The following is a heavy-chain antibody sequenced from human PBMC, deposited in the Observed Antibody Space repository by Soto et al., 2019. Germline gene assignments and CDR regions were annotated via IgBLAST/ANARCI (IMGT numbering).Heavy chain of an antibody. CDR1: GGTFSSYT. CDR3: ALYLSHYYDSSGFYY. D-gene: IGHD3-22*01. CDR2: IIPILGIA. V-gene: IGHV1-69*02. J-gene: IGHJ4*02. Sequence: SVKVSCKASGGTFSSYTISWVRQAPGQGLEWMGRIIPILGIANYAQKFQGRVTITADKSTSTAYMELSSLRSEDTAVYYCALYLSHYYDSSGFYYWGKRSLVPVSA.